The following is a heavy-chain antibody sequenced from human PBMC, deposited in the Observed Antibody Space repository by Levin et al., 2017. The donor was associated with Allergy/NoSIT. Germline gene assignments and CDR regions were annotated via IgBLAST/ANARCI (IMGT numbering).Heavy chain of an antibody. D-gene: IGHD6-19*01. J-gene: IGHJ4*02. V-gene: IGHV3-33*01. CDR1: GFTFSSFG. CDR3: ARDRYSSGCKDY. Sequence: GESLKISCAASGFTFSSFGMHWVRQAPGKGLEWVAVIWYDGSNKYYADSVKGRFTISRDNSKNTLYLQMNSLRAEDTAVYYCARDRYSSGCKDYWGQGTLVTVSS. CDR2: IWYDGSNK.